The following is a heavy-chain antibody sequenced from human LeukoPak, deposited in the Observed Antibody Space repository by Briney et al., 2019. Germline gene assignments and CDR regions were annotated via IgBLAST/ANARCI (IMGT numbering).Heavy chain of an antibody. CDR2: IHHSGNT. CDR1: GYSISSGYY. D-gene: IGHD3-22*01. V-gene: IGHV4-38-2*01. J-gene: IGHJ4*02. CDR3: ARAPYADIGGYEELDY. Sequence: ETLSLTCAVSGYSISSGYYWGWVRQPPGKGLEWIGSIHHSGNTDYNPSLKSRVTISVDTSKNQFSLKLTSVTAADTAVYYCARAPYADIGGYEELDYWGQGTLVTVSS.